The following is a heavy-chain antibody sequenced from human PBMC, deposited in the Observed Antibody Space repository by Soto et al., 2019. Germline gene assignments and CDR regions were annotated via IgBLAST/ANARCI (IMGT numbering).Heavy chain of an antibody. D-gene: IGHD3-16*01. CDR3: ARRYGGNFDY. CDR2: IYYSGST. V-gene: IGHV4-59*01. J-gene: IGHJ4*02. Sequence: PSETLSLTFNVSGCPISSYYWGWIRQPPGKGLEWIGYIYYSGSTNYNPSLKSRVTISVDTSKNQFSLKLSSVTAADTAVYYCARRYGGNFDYWGQGTLVTVS. CDR1: GCPISSYY.